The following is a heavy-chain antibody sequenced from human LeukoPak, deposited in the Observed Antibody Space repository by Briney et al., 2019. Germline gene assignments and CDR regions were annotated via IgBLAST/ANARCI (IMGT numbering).Heavy chain of an antibody. CDR1: GGTFSSYA. J-gene: IGHJ4*02. D-gene: IGHD2-2*01. CDR2: IIPIFGTA. Sequence: ASVKVSCKASGGTFSSYAISWVRQAPGQGLEWMGGIIPIFGTANYAQKFQGRVTITTDESTSTAYTELSSLRSEDTAVYYCARDKGPARYCSSTSCYAVFDYWGQGTLVTVSS. V-gene: IGHV1-69*05. CDR3: ARDKGPARYCSSTSCYAVFDY.